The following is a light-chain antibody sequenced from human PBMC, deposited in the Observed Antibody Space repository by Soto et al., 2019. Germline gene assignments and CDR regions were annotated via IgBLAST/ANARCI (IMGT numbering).Light chain of an antibody. V-gene: IGKV3-20*01. CDR1: QSVSSSY. CDR3: QQYGSSPWT. CDR2: GAS. J-gene: IGKJ1*01. Sequence: EVVLTQSPGSLSLSPGERATLSYRASQSVSSSYLAWYQQKPGQAPRLLIYGASSRATGIPDRFSGSGSGTDFTLTISILEPEDFAVYYCQQYGSSPWTVGQGTKVDIK.